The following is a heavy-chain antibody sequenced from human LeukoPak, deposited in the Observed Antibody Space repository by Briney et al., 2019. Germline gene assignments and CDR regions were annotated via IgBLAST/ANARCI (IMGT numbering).Heavy chain of an antibody. CDR3: AREASGDAFDI. CDR1: GGSVSSGSYY. Sequence: SETLSLTCTVSGGSVSSGSYYWSWIRQPPGKGLEWIGYIYYSGSTNYNPSLKSRVTISVDTSKNQFSLKLSSVTAADTAVYYCAREASGDAFDIWGQGTMVTVSS. V-gene: IGHV4-61*01. CDR2: IYYSGST. J-gene: IGHJ3*02. D-gene: IGHD3-10*01.